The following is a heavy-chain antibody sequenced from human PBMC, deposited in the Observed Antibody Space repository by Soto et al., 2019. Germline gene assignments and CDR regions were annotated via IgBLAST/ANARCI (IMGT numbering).Heavy chain of an antibody. Sequence: EVQLLESGGGLVQPGGSLRLSCAASGFTFSSYAMSWVRQAPGKGLEWVSAISGSGGSTYYADSVKGRFTISRDNSKNTLYLQMNSLRAEDTAVYYCAKVSERRYCTNGVCYTDYWGQGTLVTVSS. CDR1: GFTFSSYA. J-gene: IGHJ4*02. V-gene: IGHV3-23*01. D-gene: IGHD2-8*01. CDR3: AKVSERRYCTNGVCYTDY. CDR2: ISGSGGST.